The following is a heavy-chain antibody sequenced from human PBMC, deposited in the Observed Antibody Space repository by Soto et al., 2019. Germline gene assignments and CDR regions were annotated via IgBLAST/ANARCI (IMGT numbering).Heavy chain of an antibody. CDR2: TRNKANSYTT. V-gene: IGHV3-72*01. CDR1: GFTFSDHY. Sequence: EVQLVESGGGLVQPGGSLRLSCAASGFTFSDHYMDWVRQAPGKGLEWVGRTRNKANSYTTEYAASVKGRVTISRDDSWNALYLQMNSLKTEDTAVYYCARELMTTVTYFDYWCQGTLVTVSS. CDR3: ARELMTTVTYFDY. J-gene: IGHJ4*02. D-gene: IGHD4-17*01.